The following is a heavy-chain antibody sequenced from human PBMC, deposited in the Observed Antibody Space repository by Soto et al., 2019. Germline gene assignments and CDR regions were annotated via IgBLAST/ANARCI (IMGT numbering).Heavy chain of an antibody. D-gene: IGHD5-12*01. CDR2: ISGSGGST. V-gene: IGHV3-23*01. CDR1: GFTFSSYA. CDR3: AKVESGYDLKYYFDY. Sequence: EVQLLESGGGLVQPGGSLRLSCAASGFTFSSYAMSWVRQAPGKGLEWVSAISGSGGSTYYADSVKGRFTNSRDNSKNTLYLQMNSLRAEDTAVYYCAKVESGYDLKYYFDYWGQGTLVTVSS. J-gene: IGHJ4*02.